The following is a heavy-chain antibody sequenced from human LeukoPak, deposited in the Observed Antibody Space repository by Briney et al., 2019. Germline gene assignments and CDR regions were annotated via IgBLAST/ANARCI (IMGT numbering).Heavy chain of an antibody. V-gene: IGHV6-1*01. J-gene: IGHJ5*02. CDR2: TYYRSKWYN. CDR1: GDSVSSNSAA. Sequence: SQTLSLTCAISGDSVSSNSAAWNWIRQSPSRGLEWLGRTYYRSKWYNDYAVSVKSRITINPDTSKNQFSLQLNSVTPEDTAVYYCARDHTPETTVVTPFAWFDPWGQGTLVTVSS. D-gene: IGHD4-23*01. CDR3: ARDHTPETTVVTPFAWFDP.